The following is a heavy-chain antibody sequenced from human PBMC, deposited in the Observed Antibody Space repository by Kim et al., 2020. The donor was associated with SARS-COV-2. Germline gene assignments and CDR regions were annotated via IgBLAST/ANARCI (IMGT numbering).Heavy chain of an antibody. J-gene: IGHJ6*01. V-gene: IGHV3-9*01. CDR2: ISWNSGNI. D-gene: IGHD3-10*01. CDR3: AKSKITMFQGVLYGMDV. Sequence: GGSLRLSCAASGFTFDDYAMHWVRQAPGKGLEWVSGISWNSGNIDYADSVKGRFTISRDNAKNSLYLQMNSLRTEDTALYYCAKSKITMFQGVLYGMDV. CDR1: GFTFDDYA.